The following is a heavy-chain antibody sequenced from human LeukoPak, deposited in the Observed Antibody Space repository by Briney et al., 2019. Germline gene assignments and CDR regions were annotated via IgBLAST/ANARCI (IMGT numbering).Heavy chain of an antibody. V-gene: IGHV3-23*01. D-gene: IGHD4-11*01. CDR2: LSGSGGST. CDR1: GFTFSSYA. CDR3: AKDQRAYSNPWGPNWFVP. J-gene: IGHJ5*02. Sequence: GGSLRLSCAASGFTFSSYAMSWVRQAPGKGLEWVSALSGSGGSTYYADSVKGRFTISRDNSKNTLYLQMNSPRAEDTAVYYCAKDQRAYSNPWGPNWFVPWGQGTLVTVSS.